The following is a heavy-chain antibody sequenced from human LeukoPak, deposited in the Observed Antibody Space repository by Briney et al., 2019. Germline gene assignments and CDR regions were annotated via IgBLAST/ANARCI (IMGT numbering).Heavy chain of an antibody. Sequence: GGSLRLSCAASGFIFSNHAMAWFRQAPGKGLEWVSGITNSASHTPSADSVKGRLTLSRDNSRNMLYLQMNSLRVEDTAVYYCAKRALTSVTHYYLDFWGRGTLVTVSS. CDR2: ITNSASHT. CDR1: GFIFSNHA. V-gene: IGHV3-23*01. CDR3: AKRALTSVTHYYLDF. D-gene: IGHD4-11*01. J-gene: IGHJ4*02.